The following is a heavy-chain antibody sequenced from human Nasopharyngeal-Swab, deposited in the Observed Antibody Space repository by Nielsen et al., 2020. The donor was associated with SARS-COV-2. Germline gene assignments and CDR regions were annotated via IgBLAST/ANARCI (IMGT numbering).Heavy chain of an antibody. Sequence: GESLKISCAGSGFTFSSSWLHWVRQAPGEGLVWVARLNGDATTEDYADSVKGRFTISRDNAKNTLYLQMNGLRDEDTAIYYCARAGEYRFDYWGQGTLVTVSS. CDR1: GFTFSSSW. V-gene: IGHV3-74*01. D-gene: IGHD7-27*01. CDR2: LNGDATTE. CDR3: ARAGEYRFDY. J-gene: IGHJ4*02.